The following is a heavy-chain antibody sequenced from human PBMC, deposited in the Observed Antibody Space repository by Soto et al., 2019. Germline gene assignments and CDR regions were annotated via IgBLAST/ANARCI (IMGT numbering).Heavy chain of an antibody. J-gene: IGHJ6*02. CDR2: IIPISDTT. CDR3: ARSQGSSTSLEIYYYYYYGMDV. D-gene: IGHD2-2*01. V-gene: IGHV1-69*01. Sequence: QVQLVQSGAEVQKPGSSVKVSCKASGGTFSSYAISWVRQAPGQGLEWMGGIIPISDTTNYAQKFQVRVTTTADESTSTAYMELSSLRSEDTAVYYCARSQGSSTSLEIYYYYYYGMDVWGQGTTVTVSS. CDR1: GGTFSSYA.